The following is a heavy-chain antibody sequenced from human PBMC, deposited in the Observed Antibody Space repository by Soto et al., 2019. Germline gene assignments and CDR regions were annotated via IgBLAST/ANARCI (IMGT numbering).Heavy chain of an antibody. V-gene: IGHV3-23*01. CDR1: GFTFTTYV. J-gene: IGHJ4*02. Sequence: GGSLRLSCAASGFTFTTYVMSWVRQAPGKGLEWVSGISGGGGNKYYADSVKGRFTISRDNSKNTLYLQMDSLRAEDTAIYYCAKGAVAGSRVYFDYWGQGALVTVSS. CDR2: ISGGGGNK. CDR3: AKGAVAGSRVYFDY. D-gene: IGHD6-19*01.